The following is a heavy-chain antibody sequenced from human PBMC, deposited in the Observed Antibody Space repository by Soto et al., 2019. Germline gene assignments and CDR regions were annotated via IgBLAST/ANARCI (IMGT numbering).Heavy chain of an antibody. CDR3: AKVLGYYYDSSGYYYRSYYYYGMDV. CDR1: GFTFSSYA. CDR2: ISGSGGST. V-gene: IGHV3-23*01. J-gene: IGHJ6*02. D-gene: IGHD3-22*01. Sequence: GGSLRLSCAASGFTFSSYAMSWVRQAPGKGLEWVSAISGSGGSTYYADSVKGRFTISRDNSKNTLYLQMNSLRAEDTAVYYCAKVLGYYYDSSGYYYRSYYYYGMDVWGQGTTVTSP.